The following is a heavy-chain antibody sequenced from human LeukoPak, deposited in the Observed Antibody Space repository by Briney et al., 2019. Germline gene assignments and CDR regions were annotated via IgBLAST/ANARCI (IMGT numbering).Heavy chain of an antibody. CDR1: GGSISSGGYY. Sequence: PSQTLSLTCTVSGGSISSGGYYWSWIRQPPGKGLEWIGYIYHSGSTYYNPSLKSRVTISVDRSKNQFSLKLSSVTAADTAVYYCAMTGCFYYYMDVWGKGTTVTVSS. CDR3: AMTGCFYYYMDV. J-gene: IGHJ6*03. V-gene: IGHV4-30-2*01. CDR2: IYHSGST. D-gene: IGHD1/OR15-1a*01.